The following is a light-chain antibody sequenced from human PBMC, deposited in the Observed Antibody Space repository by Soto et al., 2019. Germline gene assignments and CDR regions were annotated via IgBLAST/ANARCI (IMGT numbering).Light chain of an antibody. V-gene: IGKV1-39*01. CDR3: QQTYSTPLT. CDR1: QSIDTY. CDR2: AAS. Sequence: DIQMTQSPSSLSASVGDSVTISCRASQSIDTYLIWYQQKPGKAPKMLIYAASILQSGVPSRFSGSGSGAEYTLTISSLQPEDFATYFCQQTYSTPLTFGGGTKVDI. J-gene: IGKJ4*01.